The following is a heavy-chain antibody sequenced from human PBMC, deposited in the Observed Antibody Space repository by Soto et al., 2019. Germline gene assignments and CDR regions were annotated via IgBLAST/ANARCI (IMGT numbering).Heavy chain of an antibody. CDR1: GYSFTSYW. CDR3: ARHTPGSSVYARVVSSVDY. D-gene: IGHD3-22*01. J-gene: IGHJ4*02. CDR2: IYPGDSDT. V-gene: IGHV5-51*01. Sequence: GESLKISCKGSGYSFTSYWIGWVRQMPGKGLEWMGIIYPGDSDTRYSPSFQGQVTISADKSISTAYLQWSSPKASDTAMYYCARHTPGSSVYARVVSSVDYWGQGTLVTVSS.